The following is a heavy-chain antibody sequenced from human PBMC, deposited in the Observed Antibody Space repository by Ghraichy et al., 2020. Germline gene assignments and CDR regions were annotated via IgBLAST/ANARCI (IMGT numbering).Heavy chain of an antibody. V-gene: IGHV4-30-4*01. Sequence: SETLSLTCTVSGGSISSGDYYWSWIRQPPGKGLEWIGYIYYSGSTYYNPSLKSRVTISVDTSKNQFSLKLSSVTAADTAVYYCARVYSEVYYYYYYMDVWGKGTTVTVSS. CDR3: ARVYSEVYYYYYYMDV. CDR2: IYYSGST. D-gene: IGHD1-14*01. J-gene: IGHJ6*03. CDR1: GGSISSGDYY.